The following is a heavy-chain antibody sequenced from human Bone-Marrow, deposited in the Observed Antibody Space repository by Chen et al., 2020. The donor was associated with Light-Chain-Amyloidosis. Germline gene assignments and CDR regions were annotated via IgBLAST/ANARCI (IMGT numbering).Heavy chain of an antibody. D-gene: IGHD3-3*01. CDR2: IRSDGIYN. CDR1: GFVFSDYG. J-gene: IGHJ4*02. Sequence: QVQLVESGGGGVQPGRALRLACAGSGFVFSDYGMHWVRQAPGKGLEWVAVIRSDGIYNPYADSVEGRFTISRDIFKRTLYLQMNSLRVEDTAVYFCARESRAIWNFDLWGQGTQVSVSS. V-gene: IGHV3-33*01. CDR3: ARESRAIWNFDL.